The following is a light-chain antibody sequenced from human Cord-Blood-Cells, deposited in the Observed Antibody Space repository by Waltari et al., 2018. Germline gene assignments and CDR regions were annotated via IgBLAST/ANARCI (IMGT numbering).Light chain of an antibody. CDR3: SSYTSSSTLDNYV. Sequence: QSALTQPASVSGSPGQSITISCTGTSSDVGGYNYVSWYQQHPGKAPKLMIYEVSNRPSGVSKRFSGSKSGNTASLTISGLQAEDEADYYCSSYTSSSTLDNYVFGTGTKVTVL. CDR1: SSDVGGYNY. CDR2: EVS. J-gene: IGLJ1*01. V-gene: IGLV2-14*01.